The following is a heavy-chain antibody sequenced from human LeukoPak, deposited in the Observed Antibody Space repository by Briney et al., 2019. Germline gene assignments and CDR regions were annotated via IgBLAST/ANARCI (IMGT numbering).Heavy chain of an antibody. J-gene: IGHJ4*02. Sequence: EASVKVSXKASGYTFTSYGISWVRQAPGQGLEWMGWISAYNGNTNYAQKLQGRVTMTTDTSTSTAYMELRSLRSDDTAVYYCARPAFYVWGSYRHALDYWGQGTLVTVSS. V-gene: IGHV1-18*01. D-gene: IGHD3-16*02. CDR2: ISAYNGNT. CDR1: GYTFTSYG. CDR3: ARPAFYVWGSYRHALDY.